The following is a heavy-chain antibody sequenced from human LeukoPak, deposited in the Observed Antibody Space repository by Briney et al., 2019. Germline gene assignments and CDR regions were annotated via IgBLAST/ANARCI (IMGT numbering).Heavy chain of an antibody. J-gene: IGHJ3*02. CDR2: IDPSGGST. D-gene: IGHD4-17*01. V-gene: IGHV1-46*02. Sequence: ASVNVSCKASGYTFYSYYIHWVRQAPGQGLEWMGIIDPSGGSTSYALKFQGRVTMTSDASTSTLYMELSSLRSEDTAVYYCARISDGDPEGAFDIWGQGTMVTVSS. CDR1: GYTFYSYY. CDR3: ARISDGDPEGAFDI.